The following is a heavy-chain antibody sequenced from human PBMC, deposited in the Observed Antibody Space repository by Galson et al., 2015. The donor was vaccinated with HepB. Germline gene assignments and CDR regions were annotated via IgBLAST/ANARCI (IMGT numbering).Heavy chain of an antibody. CDR2: IYYSGRT. D-gene: IGHD3-10*01. CDR1: GGSISSGDHY. Sequence: TLSLTCTVSGGSISSGDHYWSWIRQPPGKGLEWIGYIYYSGRTYYNLSLKSRVTISVDTSKNQISLKVSSVTAADTAVYYCARAGSDLARGSTAYFDYWGQGRLVTVSS. V-gene: IGHV4-30-4*01. J-gene: IGHJ4*02. CDR3: ARAGSDLARGSTAYFDY.